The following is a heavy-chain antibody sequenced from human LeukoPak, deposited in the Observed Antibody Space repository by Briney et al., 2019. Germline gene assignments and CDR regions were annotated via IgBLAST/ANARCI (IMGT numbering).Heavy chain of an antibody. CDR1: GGSFSGYY. CDR2: INHSGST. CDR3: ALGGDYSGGVCLAE. Sequence: SETLSLTCAVYGGSFSGYYWSWIRQPPGKGLEWIGEINHSGSTNYNPSLKSRVTISVDTSKNQFSLKLSSVTAADTAVYYCALGGDYSGGVCLAEWGQGTLVTVSS. V-gene: IGHV4-34*01. D-gene: IGHD2-21*02. J-gene: IGHJ4*02.